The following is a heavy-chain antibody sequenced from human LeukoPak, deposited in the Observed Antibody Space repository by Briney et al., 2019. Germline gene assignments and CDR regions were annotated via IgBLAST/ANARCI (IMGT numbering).Heavy chain of an antibody. J-gene: IGHJ2*01. CDR3: ARWGYCSGGSCYSYWYFDL. V-gene: IGHV4-34*01. CDR1: GGSFSGYY. CDR2: INHSGST. D-gene: IGHD2-15*01. Sequence: SETLSLTCAVYGGSFSGYYWSWIRQPPGKGLEWIGEINHSGSTNYNPSLKSRVTISVDTSKNQFSLKPSSVTAADTAVYYCARWGYCSGGSCYSYWYFDLWGRGTLVTVSS.